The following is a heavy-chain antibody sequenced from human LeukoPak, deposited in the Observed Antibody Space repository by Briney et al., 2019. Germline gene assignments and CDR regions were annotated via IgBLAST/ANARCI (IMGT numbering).Heavy chain of an antibody. D-gene: IGHD3-10*02. CDR3: AELGITMIGGV. CDR2: ISSSGSTI. CDR1: GFTFSSYE. J-gene: IGHJ6*04. Sequence: GGSLRLSCAASGFTFSSYEMNWVGQAPGKGLEGGSYISSSGSTIYYADSVKGRFTISRDNAKNSLYLQMNSLRAEDTAVYYCAELGITMIGGVWGKGTTVTISS. V-gene: IGHV3-48*03.